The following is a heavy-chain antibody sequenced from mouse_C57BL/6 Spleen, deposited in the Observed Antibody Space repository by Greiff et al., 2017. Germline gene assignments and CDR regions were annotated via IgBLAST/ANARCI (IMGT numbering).Heavy chain of an antibody. CDR3: TVQLGLRGDAMDD. CDR1: GFNIKDDY. V-gene: IGHV14-4*01. D-gene: IGHD3-1*01. CDR2: IDPENGDT. Sequence: VQLQQSGAELVRPGASVKLSCTASGFNIKDDYMHWVKQRPEQGLEWIGWIDPENGDTEYASKFQGKATITADTSSNTAYLQLSSLTSEDTAVYYCTVQLGLRGDAMDDWGQGTSVTVSS. J-gene: IGHJ4*01.